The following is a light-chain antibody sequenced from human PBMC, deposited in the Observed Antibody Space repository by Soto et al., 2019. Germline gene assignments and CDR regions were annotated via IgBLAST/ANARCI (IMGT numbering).Light chain of an antibody. Sequence: QSALTQPASVSGSPGQSITISCTGTSRDVGGYNYVSWYQHHPGKAPKHMIYEVSNRPSGVSNRFSGSKSGNTASLTISGLQAEDEADSYCRSYTSSSTYVFGTGTKVTVL. CDR1: SRDVGGYNY. V-gene: IGLV2-14*01. CDR2: EVS. J-gene: IGLJ1*01. CDR3: RSYTSSSTYV.